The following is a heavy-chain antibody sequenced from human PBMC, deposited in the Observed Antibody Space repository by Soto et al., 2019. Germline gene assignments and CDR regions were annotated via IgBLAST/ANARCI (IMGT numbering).Heavy chain of an antibody. CDR3: ARALPLVRGVISYYFDY. CDR2: IHDSGST. D-gene: IGHD3-10*01. J-gene: IGHJ4*02. Sequence: QVHLQESGPGLVKPSETLSLTCTVSGGSITSYYWSWIRQPPGKGLECIGYIHDSGSTNYNPSLKSRVTISVDKSRNQFSLKLTSVTAADTAVYYCARALPLVRGVISYYFDYWGQGTLVTVSS. CDR1: GGSITSYY. V-gene: IGHV4-59*01.